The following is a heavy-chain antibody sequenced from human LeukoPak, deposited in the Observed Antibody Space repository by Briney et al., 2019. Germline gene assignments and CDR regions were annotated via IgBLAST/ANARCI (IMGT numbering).Heavy chain of an antibody. CDR3: ASGHYGDYPEGY. V-gene: IGHV4-38-2*02. CDR2: IYHSGST. CDR1: GYSISSGYY. D-gene: IGHD4-17*01. J-gene: IGHJ4*02. Sequence: KTSETLSLTCTVSGYSISSGYYWGWIRQPPGKGLEWIGSIYHSGSTYYNPSLKSRVTISVDTSKNQCSLKLSSVTAADTAVYYCASGHYGDYPEGYWGQGTLVTVSS.